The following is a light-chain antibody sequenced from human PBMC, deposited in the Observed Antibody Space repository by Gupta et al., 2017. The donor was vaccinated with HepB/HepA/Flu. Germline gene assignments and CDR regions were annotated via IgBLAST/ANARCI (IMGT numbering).Light chain of an antibody. CDR2: AAS. J-gene: IGKJ2*04. CDR3: QQLNSDHPRCS. Sequence: DIQLTQSPSFLSASVGDRVTITCRASQGISSYLAWYQQKPGKAPKLLIYAASTLQSGGTSRFSGSGAGTEVTLTISSLQPEDFETYYCQQLNSDHPRCSFGQGTKLEIK. CDR1: QGISSY. V-gene: IGKV1-9*01.